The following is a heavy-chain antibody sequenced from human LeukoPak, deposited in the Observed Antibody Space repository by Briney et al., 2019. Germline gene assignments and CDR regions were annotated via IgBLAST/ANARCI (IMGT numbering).Heavy chain of an antibody. J-gene: IGHJ6*02. CDR1: GFTFSSFS. CDR3: ARKFIGMDV. D-gene: IGHD3-10*01. Sequence: PGGSLRLSCAASGFTFSSFSMNWVRQAPGKGLEWVSYISGSGSTIYYADSVKGRFTISRDNAKNSLYLQMNSLRAEDTALYYCARKFIGMDVWGQGTTVTVSS. V-gene: IGHV3-48*04. CDR2: ISGSGSTI.